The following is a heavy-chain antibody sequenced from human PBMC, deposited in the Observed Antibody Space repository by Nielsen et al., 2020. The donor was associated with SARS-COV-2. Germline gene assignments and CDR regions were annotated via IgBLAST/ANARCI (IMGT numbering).Heavy chain of an antibody. CDR3: AREGVVTTLPDF. D-gene: IGHD2-21*02. CDR2: IIPIFGTA. J-gene: IGHJ4*02. Sequence: SVKVSCKASGGTFSSYAISWVRQAPGQGLEWMGGIIPIFGTANYAQKFRGRLTITADESTKTAYMELHSLRSDDTAVYYCAREGVVTTLPDFWGQGTLVTVSS. CDR1: GGTFSSYA. V-gene: IGHV1-69*13.